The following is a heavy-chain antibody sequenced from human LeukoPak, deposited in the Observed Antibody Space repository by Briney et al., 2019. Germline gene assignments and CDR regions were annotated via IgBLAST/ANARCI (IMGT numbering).Heavy chain of an antibody. D-gene: IGHD1-26*01. J-gene: IGHJ4*02. V-gene: IGHV4-30-4*07. CDR1: GGSMSSGAYS. Sequence: SETLSLTSAVSGGSMSSGAYSWSWIRQPPGKGLEWIGYIYYSGSTYYNPSLKSRVTISVDTSKNQFSLKLSSVTAADTAVYYCARGLVGSYSYFDYWGQGTLVTVSS. CDR2: IYYSGST. CDR3: ARGLVGSYSYFDY.